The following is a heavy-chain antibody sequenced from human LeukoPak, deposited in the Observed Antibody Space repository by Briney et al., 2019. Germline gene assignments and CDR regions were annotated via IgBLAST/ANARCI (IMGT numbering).Heavy chain of an antibody. J-gene: IGHJ5*02. CDR3: ARDRGQLSNWFDP. CDR2: IWHDASNK. Sequence: GGSLRLSCTASGFTFSSYGMHWVRQAPGKGLEWVAIIWHDASNKYYVDSVKGRFTISRDNSKNTMYLEMNSLRVEDTAVYYCARDRGQLSNWFDPWGQGTLVTVSS. D-gene: IGHD2-2*01. V-gene: IGHV3-33*01. CDR1: GFTFSSYG.